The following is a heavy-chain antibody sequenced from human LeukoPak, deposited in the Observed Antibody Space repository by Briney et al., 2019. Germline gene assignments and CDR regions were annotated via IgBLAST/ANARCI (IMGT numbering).Heavy chain of an antibody. CDR2: ISGSGGST. Sequence: GGSLRLSCAASGFTFSSYAMSWARQAPGKGLEWVSAISGSGGSTYYADSVKGRFTISRDNSKNTLSLQMNSLRAEDTAVYYCAKGVSPNTFYYFDYWGQGTLVTVSS. CDR3: AKGVSPNTFYYFDY. J-gene: IGHJ4*02. D-gene: IGHD4/OR15-4a*01. V-gene: IGHV3-23*01. CDR1: GFTFSSYA.